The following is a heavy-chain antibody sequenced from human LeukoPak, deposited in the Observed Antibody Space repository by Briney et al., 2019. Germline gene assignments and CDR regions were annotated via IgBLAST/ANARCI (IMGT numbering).Heavy chain of an antibody. CDR2: ISWNSGSI. V-gene: IGHV3-9*01. J-gene: IGHJ4*02. CDR1: GFTFDDYA. Sequence: PGRSLRLSCAASGFTFDDYAMHWVRQAPGKGLEWVSGISWNSGSIGYVDSVKGRFTISRDNAKNSLYLQMNSLRAEDTALYYCAKLVAGIRDFDYWGQGTLVTVSS. CDR3: AKLVAGIRDFDY. D-gene: IGHD6-19*01.